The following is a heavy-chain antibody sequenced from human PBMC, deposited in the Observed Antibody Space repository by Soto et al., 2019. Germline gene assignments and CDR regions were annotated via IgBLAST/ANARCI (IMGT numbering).Heavy chain of an antibody. V-gene: IGHV4-59*01. D-gene: IGHD4-17*01. CDR1: GGSISSYY. J-gene: IGHJ4*02. Sequence: PSETLSLTCXVSGGSISSYYWSWIRQPPGKGLEWIGYIYYSGSTNYNPSLKSRVTISVDTSKNQFSLKLSSVTAADTAVYYCARAGDYGAFGYFDYWGQGTLVTVSS. CDR3: ARAGDYGAFGYFDY. CDR2: IYYSGST.